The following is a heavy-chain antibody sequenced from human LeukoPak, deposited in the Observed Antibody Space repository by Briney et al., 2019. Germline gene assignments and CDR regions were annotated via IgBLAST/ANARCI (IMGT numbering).Heavy chain of an antibody. D-gene: IGHD1-26*01. J-gene: IGHJ6*02. V-gene: IGHV4-39*01. CDR2: IYYSGST. CDR3: ARGPYSGNYLSYYGMDV. CDR1: GGSISSSSYY. Sequence: SETLSLTCTVSGGSISSSSYYWGWIRQPPGKGLEWIGSIYYSGSTYYNPSLKSRVTISVDTSKNQFSLKLSSVTAADTAVYYGARGPYSGNYLSYYGMDVWGQGTTVTVSS.